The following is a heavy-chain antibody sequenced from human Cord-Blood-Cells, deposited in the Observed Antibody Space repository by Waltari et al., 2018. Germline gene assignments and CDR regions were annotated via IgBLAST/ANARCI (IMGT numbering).Heavy chain of an antibody. J-gene: IGHJ5*02. V-gene: IGHV4-39*01. CDR3: AGTGDVLDWFDP. D-gene: IGHD7-27*01. CDR2: IYYSGST. CDR1: GGSISSSSYY. Sequence: QLQLQESGPGLVKPSETLSLTCTVSGGSISSSSYYWGWIRQPPGKGLEWIGSIYYSGSTYYNPSLKSRVTISVDTSKNQFSLKLSSVTAADTAVYYCAGTGDVLDWFDPLGQGTLVTVSS.